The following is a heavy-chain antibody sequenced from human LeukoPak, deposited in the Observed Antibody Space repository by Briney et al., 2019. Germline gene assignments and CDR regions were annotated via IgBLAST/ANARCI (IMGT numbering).Heavy chain of an antibody. CDR2: IYYSGST. J-gene: IGHJ4*02. CDR3: ARVEMATTSEFDY. Sequence: SETLSLTCTVSGGSISSSSYSWGWIRQPPGKGLEWIGSIYYSGSTYYNPSLKSRVTISVDTSKNQFSLKLSSVTAADTAVYYCARVEMATTSEFDYWGQGTLVTVSS. D-gene: IGHD5-12*01. V-gene: IGHV4-39*01. CDR1: GGSISSSSYS.